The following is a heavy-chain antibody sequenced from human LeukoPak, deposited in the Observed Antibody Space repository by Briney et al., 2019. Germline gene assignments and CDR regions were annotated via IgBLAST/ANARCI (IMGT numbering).Heavy chain of an antibody. CDR1: GVSISGGSFH. CDR2: IHYSGST. D-gene: IGHD1-26*01. Sequence: SETLSLTCTVSGVSISGGSFHWGWVRQPPGKGLEWIGSIHYSGSTYYHPSLKSPVSTSVDTSKNHFSLQLSSVTAADTAVYYCAGRVGASIWTGMHFWGQGTLVAVSS. CDR3: AGRVGASIWTGMHF. J-gene: IGHJ4*02. V-gene: IGHV4-39*02.